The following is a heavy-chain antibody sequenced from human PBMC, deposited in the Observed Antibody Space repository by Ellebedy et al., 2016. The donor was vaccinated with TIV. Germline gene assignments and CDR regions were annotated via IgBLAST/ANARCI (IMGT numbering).Heavy chain of an antibody. CDR2: INPSGNIT. D-gene: IGHD1-14*01. CDR3: AKMRPEPD. CDR1: GYTFTSYY. Sequence: AASVKVSCKASGYTFTSYYIHWVRQAPGQGLEWMGTINPSGNITSYAQNFQGRVTMTRETSTSTVYMEVSSLRSDDTAVYYCAKMRPEPDWGQGTLVTVSS. V-gene: IGHV1-46*01. J-gene: IGHJ1*01.